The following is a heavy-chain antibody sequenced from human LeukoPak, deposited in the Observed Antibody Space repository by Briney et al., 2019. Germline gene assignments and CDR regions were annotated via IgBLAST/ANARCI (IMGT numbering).Heavy chain of an antibody. CDR3: ASKLRGAPADY. V-gene: IGHV4-34*01. CDR2: INHSGST. Sequence: SETLSLTCAVYGGSFSGYYWSWIRQPPGKGLEWIGEINHSGSTNYNPSLKSRVTISVDTSKNQFSLKLSSVTAADTAVYYCASKLRGAPADYWGQGTLVTVSS. CDR1: GGSFSGYY. D-gene: IGHD2-21*01. J-gene: IGHJ4*02.